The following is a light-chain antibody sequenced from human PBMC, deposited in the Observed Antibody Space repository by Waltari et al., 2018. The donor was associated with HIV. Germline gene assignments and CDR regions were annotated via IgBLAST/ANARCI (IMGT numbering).Light chain of an antibody. CDR2: DVT. CDR1: CNDIGTYNF. Sequence: QSALTQPPSESGSPGQSVAISCPGSCNDIGTYNFFSCYQHHPGKAPKLIIYDVTRRPPGIPDRFSGTKSGYTASLTVSDLQVEDEADYYCVSYTEKDTFLLFGGGTKLAV. J-gene: IGLJ2*01. V-gene: IGLV2-8*01. CDR3: VSYTEKDTFLL.